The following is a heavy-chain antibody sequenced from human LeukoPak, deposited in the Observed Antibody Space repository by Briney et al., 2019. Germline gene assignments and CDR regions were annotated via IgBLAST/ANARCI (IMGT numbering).Heavy chain of an antibody. J-gene: IGHJ4*02. CDR3: AKDSWYCSGSYYFDY. Sequence: GGSLRLSCAASGFTFSSYGMHWVRQAPGKGLEWVAFIRYDGSNKYYADSVKGRFTISRDNSKNTLYLQMNSLRAEDTAVYYCAKDSWYCSGSYYFDYWGQGTLVTVSS. CDR1: GFTFSSYG. CDR2: IRYDGSNK. D-gene: IGHD3-10*01. V-gene: IGHV3-30*02.